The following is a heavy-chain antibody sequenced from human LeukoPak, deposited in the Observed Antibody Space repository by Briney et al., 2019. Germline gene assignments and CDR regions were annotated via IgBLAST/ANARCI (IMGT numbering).Heavy chain of an antibody. J-gene: IGHJ4*02. CDR2: VSSSGSDT. Sequence: GGSLRPSCAASGFIFTTYAMGWVRQLPGKGLEWVSSVSSSGSDTYYTSSVKGRFTISRDNSKNTLYLQVNSLRAEDTAVYYCAKGGKWDVTPFDYWGQGTLVTVSS. V-gene: IGHV3-23*05. CDR3: AKGGKWDVTPFDY. CDR1: GFIFTTYA. D-gene: IGHD1-26*01.